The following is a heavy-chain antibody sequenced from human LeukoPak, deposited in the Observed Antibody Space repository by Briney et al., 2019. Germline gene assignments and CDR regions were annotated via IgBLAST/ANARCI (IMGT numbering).Heavy chain of an antibody. V-gene: IGHV1-18*01. CDR3: ARASIITGTSLRIHLDV. CDR1: GYTFTSYG. Sequence: GASVKVSCKASGYTFTSYGISWVRQAPGQGLEWMGWISAYNGNTNYAQKLQGRVTMTTDTSTSTAYMELSSLRSEDTAVYYCARASIITGTSLRIHLDVWGQGTTVTVSS. CDR2: ISAYNGNT. J-gene: IGHJ6*02. D-gene: IGHD1-7*01.